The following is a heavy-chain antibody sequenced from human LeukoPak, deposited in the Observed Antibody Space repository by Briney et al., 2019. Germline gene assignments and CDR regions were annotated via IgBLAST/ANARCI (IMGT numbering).Heavy chain of an antibody. CDR2: INPNTGDT. Sequence: ASVKVSCKASGYTLSGYYFHWVRQAPGQGLEWMGWINPNTGDTNYAQDFQGRVTMTRDTSITTAYMELSRLRSDDTALYYCARKREGAYGMDVWGQGTTVTVSS. D-gene: IGHD1-26*01. V-gene: IGHV1-2*02. CDR1: GYTLSGYY. CDR3: ARKREGAYGMDV. J-gene: IGHJ6*02.